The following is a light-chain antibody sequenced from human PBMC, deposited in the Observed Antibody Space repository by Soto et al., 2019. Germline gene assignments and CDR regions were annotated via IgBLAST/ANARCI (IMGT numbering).Light chain of an antibody. CDR2: KAS. CDR3: QQYNRYSWT. Sequence: DIQMTQSPSTLSASVGDRVTITCRASQSISSWLAWYQQKQGKAPKLLIYKASSLESGVPSRFSGSGSGTEFALTISILQPDDFATYYCQQYNRYSWTFGQGTKVEIK. J-gene: IGKJ1*01. CDR1: QSISSW. V-gene: IGKV1-5*03.